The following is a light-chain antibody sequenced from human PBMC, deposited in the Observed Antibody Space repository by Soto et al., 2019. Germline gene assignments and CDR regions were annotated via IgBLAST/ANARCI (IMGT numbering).Light chain of an antibody. CDR2: EVS. V-gene: IGLV2-14*01. CDR3: FSYTSSGTYV. CDR1: SSDVGNYKY. Sequence: QSALTQPASVSGSPGQSITISCTGTSSDVGNYKYVSWYQQHPGKAPKLMIYEVSNRPSGVSNRFSGSKFGNMASLTISGLQAEYETDYYCFSYTSSGTYVFGTGTKLTVL. J-gene: IGLJ1*01.